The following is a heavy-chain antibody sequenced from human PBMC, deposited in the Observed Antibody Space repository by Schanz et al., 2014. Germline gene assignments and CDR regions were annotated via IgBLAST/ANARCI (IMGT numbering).Heavy chain of an antibody. V-gene: IGHV3-30-3*01. J-gene: IGHJ4*02. D-gene: IGHD2-15*01. CDR1: GFTLSSYA. Sequence: QVQLVESGGGVVQPGRSLRLSCAAYGFTLSSYAMHWVRQAPGQGLEWVAVISYDGSNKYYADSVKGRFTISRDNSKNTLYLQMNTLRAEDTAVYDCARDRGYCSGGSCLTCDYWGQGTLVTVSS. CDR2: ISYDGSNK. CDR3: ARDRGYCSGGSCLTCDY.